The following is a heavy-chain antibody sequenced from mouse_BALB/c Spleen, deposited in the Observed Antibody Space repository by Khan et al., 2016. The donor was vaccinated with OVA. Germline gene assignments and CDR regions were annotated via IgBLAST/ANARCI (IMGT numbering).Heavy chain of an antibody. Sequence: QVQLQQPGAELVRPGVSVKISCKGSGYTFTDYAMHWVKQSHATSLEWIGVISTYYGDADYNQKFKGKATMTVDKSSSTAYMDLARLTSEDSAIYYCARGSGNSRFAYWGQRTLVTVSA. CDR3: ARGSGNSRFAY. D-gene: IGHD1-3*01. J-gene: IGHJ3*01. V-gene: IGHV1S137*01. CDR1: GYTFTDYA. CDR2: ISTYYGDA.